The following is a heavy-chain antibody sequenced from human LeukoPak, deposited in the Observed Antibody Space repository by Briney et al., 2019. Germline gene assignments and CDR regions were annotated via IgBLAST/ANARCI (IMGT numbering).Heavy chain of an antibody. Sequence: LAGGSLRLSCAASEFSLSYYWMYWVRQAPGKGLVCLSRINSDGSSTTYADSVKGRFTISRDNAKNMLYLQMNSLRAEDTAVYYCARGNSGFDYWGQGALVTVSS. CDR1: EFSLSYYW. CDR3: ARGNSGFDY. V-gene: IGHV3-74*03. CDR2: INSDGSST. J-gene: IGHJ4*02. D-gene: IGHD1/OR15-1a*01.